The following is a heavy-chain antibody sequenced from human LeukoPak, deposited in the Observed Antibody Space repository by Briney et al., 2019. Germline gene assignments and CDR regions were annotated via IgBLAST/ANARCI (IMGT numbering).Heavy chain of an antibody. V-gene: IGHV1-46*01. Sequence: ASVKVSCKASGYTFTSYYMHWVRQAPGQGLEWMGIINPSGGSTTYAQKFQGRVTMTRDTSTSTVYMELSSLRSEDTAVYYCARSNYGFWSGYSSDAFDIWGQGTMVTVSS. D-gene: IGHD3-3*01. CDR2: INPSGGST. CDR3: ARSNYGFWSGYSSDAFDI. CDR1: GYTFTSYY. J-gene: IGHJ3*02.